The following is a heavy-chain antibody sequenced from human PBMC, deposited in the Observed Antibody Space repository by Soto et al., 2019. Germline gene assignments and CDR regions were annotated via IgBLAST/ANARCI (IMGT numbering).Heavy chain of an antibody. D-gene: IGHD3-10*01. CDR3: ARDLSEVRGVILDY. J-gene: IGHJ4*02. CDR1: GFTFSSYA. CDR2: ISYDGSNK. V-gene: IGHV3-30-3*01. Sequence: GGSLRLSCAASGFTFSSYAMHWVRQAPGKGLEWVAVISYDGSNKYYADSVKGRFTISRDNSKNTLYLQMNSLRAEDTAVYYCARDLSEVRGVILDYWGQGTLVTVSS.